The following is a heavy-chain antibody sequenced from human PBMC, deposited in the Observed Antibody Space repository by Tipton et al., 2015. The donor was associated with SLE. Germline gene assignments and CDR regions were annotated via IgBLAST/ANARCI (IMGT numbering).Heavy chain of an antibody. Sequence: TLSLTCAVYGGSFSGYYWSWIRQPPGKGLEWIGEINHSGSTNYNPSPKSRVTISVDTSKNQFSRKLSPVTAADTAVYYCASITIFGVVRFGGQGTLVTVSS. V-gene: IGHV4-34*01. J-gene: IGHJ4*02. CDR3: ASITIFGVVRF. CDR2: INHSGST. D-gene: IGHD3-3*01. CDR1: GGSFSGYY.